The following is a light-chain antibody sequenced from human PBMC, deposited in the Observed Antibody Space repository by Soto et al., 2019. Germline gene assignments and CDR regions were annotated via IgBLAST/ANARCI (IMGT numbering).Light chain of an antibody. CDR3: QTWGSGIVV. CDR2: VNSDGSH. CDR1: NGHSSYA. V-gene: IGLV4-69*01. Sequence: QLVLTQSPSASASLGASVKLTCTLNNGHSSYAIAWHQQQPEKGPRYLMKVNSDGSHRKGGGIPDRFSGSSSGAERYLTISILQSEDEADYYCQTWGSGIVVFGGGTKLTVL. J-gene: IGLJ2*01.